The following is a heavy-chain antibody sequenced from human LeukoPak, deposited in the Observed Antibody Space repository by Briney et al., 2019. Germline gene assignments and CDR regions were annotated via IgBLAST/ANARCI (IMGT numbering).Heavy chain of an antibody. D-gene: IGHD3-10*01. Sequence: GGSPRLSCAASGFTFSDYYMSWIRQAPGKGLEWVSYISSSGSTIYYADSVKGRFTISRDNAKSSLYLQMNSLRAEDTAVYYCARGNRITMVRGVIPYYYYYGMDVWGQGTTVTVSS. CDR2: ISSSGSTI. CDR1: GFTFSDYY. J-gene: IGHJ6*02. V-gene: IGHV3-11*01. CDR3: ARGNRITMVRGVIPYYYYYGMDV.